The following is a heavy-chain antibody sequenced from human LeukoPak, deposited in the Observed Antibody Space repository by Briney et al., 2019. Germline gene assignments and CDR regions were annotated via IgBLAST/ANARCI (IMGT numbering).Heavy chain of an antibody. V-gene: IGHV3-48*04. CDR3: ARSFYYYDSDY. D-gene: IGHD3-22*01. J-gene: IGHJ4*02. CDR2: IGRNISAM. Sequence: GKSLRLSCTASGFSFSNYAMNWVRQAPGKGLEWVSYIGRNISAMYYSDSVRGRFTISRDNAKNSLFLQMNSLRAEDTAVYYCARSFYYYDSDYWGQGTLVTVSS. CDR1: GFSFSNYA.